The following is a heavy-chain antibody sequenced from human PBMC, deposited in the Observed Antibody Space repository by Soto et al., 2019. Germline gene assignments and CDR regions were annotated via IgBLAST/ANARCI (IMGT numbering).Heavy chain of an antibody. V-gene: IGHV5-51*01. CDR2: IYTGDSDT. Sequence: PGESLKISCKGSGYSFTSYWIGCVRQMPGKGLEWMGIIYTGDSDTRYSPSFQGQVTISADKSISTAYLQWSSLKASDTAMYYCARSQQLSTYYFEYWGQGTMVTVSS. D-gene: IGHD6-13*01. CDR1: GYSFTSYW. CDR3: ARSQQLSTYYFEY. J-gene: IGHJ4*02.